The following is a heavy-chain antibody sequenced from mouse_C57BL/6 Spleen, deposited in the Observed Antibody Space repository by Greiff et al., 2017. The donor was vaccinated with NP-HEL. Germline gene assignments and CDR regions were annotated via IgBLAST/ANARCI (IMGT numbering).Heavy chain of an antibody. CDR3: ARRYGSYWYFDV. V-gene: IGHV1-52*01. D-gene: IGHD1-1*01. CDR2: IDPSDSET. J-gene: IGHJ1*03. CDR1: GYTFTSYW. Sequence: VQLQQSGAELVRPGSSVKLSCKASGYTFTSYWMHWVKQRPIQGLEWIGNIDPSDSETHYNQKFKDKATLTVDKSSSTAYMQLSSLTSEDSAVDYCARRYGSYWYFDVWGTGTTVTVSS.